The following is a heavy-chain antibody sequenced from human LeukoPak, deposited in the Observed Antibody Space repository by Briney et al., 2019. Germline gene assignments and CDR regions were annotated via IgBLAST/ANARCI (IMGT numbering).Heavy chain of an antibody. J-gene: IGHJ6*03. V-gene: IGHV4-61*02. D-gene: IGHD6-19*01. Sequence: SETLSLTCTVSGGSISSSSYYWSWIRQPAGKGLEWIGRIYTSGSTNYNPSLKSRVTMSVDTSKNQFSLKLSSVTAADTAVYYCARGIAVAGSYGYYYMDVWGKGTTVTVSS. CDR3: ARGIAVAGSYGYYYMDV. CDR1: GGSISSSSYY. CDR2: IYTSGST.